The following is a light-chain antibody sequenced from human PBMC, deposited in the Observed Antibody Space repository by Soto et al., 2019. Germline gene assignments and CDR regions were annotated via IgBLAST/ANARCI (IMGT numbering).Light chain of an antibody. Sequence: EIVLTQSPGTLSLSPGERATLSCRASQSVSSSFLAWYQQKPGQAPRLLIYGASSRATGISDRFSGSGSGTDFTLTISILEPEDFAVYYCQQYGSSPPWTFGQGTKVEIK. V-gene: IGKV3-20*01. J-gene: IGKJ1*01. CDR2: GAS. CDR3: QQYGSSPPWT. CDR1: QSVSSSF.